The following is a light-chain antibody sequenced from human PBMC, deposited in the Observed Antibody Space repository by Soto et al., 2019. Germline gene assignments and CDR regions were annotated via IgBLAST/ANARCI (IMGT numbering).Light chain of an antibody. CDR1: QSISSSY. J-gene: IGKJ5*01. CDR2: GAS. Sequence: EMVLTQSPGTLSLSPEERATLSCRASQSISSSYLAWYQQKPGQAPRLLIYGASSRATGIPDRFSGSGSGTDFTLTINRVAPEDFAVYFCQQYVSLPITFGQGTRLEIK. V-gene: IGKV3-20*01. CDR3: QQYVSLPIT.